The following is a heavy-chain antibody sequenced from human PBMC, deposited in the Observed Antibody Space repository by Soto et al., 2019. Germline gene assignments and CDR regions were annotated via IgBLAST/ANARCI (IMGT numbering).Heavy chain of an antibody. J-gene: IGHJ4*02. CDR3: ARIGTLDWIDDY. CDR1: GGTFRSYV. V-gene: IGHV1-69*12. Sequence: QVQLVQSGAWVKKPGSSVKVSCKASGGTFRSYVTSWVRQAPRQGLEWLGGIIPMYGTTYYAQTFQGRVTISADESTSTAFMELSSLRSEDTAVYYCARIGTLDWIDDYWGQGTLVTVSS. CDR2: IIPMYGTT. D-gene: IGHD1-1*01.